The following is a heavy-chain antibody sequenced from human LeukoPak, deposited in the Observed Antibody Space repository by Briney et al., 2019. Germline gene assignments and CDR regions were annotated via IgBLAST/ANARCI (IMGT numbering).Heavy chain of an antibody. CDR3: ASNYNDRSGYYY. CDR1: GFTVSSNY. V-gene: IGHV3-66*01. Sequence: PGGSLRLSCAASGFTVSSNYLSWVRQAPGKGLEWVSVIYSGGSTYYADSVKGRLTISRDNSKNTLYLQMNSLRVEDTAVYYCASNYNDRSGYYYWGQGTLVTVSS. D-gene: IGHD3-22*01. CDR2: IYSGGST. J-gene: IGHJ4*02.